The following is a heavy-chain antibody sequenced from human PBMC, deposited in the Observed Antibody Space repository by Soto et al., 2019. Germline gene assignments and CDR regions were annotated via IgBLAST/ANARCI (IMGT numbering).Heavy chain of an antibody. V-gene: IGHV3-23*01. CDR3: ARMLAAAGTNYFDY. J-gene: IGHJ4*02. D-gene: IGHD6-13*01. Sequence: GGSLRLSCAASGFTFNNYAMNWVRQAPGKGLEWVATISATGGSTYYADSVKGRFTISRHNSKNTLYLQMNSLRAEDTAVYYCARMLAAAGTNYFDYWGQGTLVTVSS. CDR2: ISATGGST. CDR1: GFTFNNYA.